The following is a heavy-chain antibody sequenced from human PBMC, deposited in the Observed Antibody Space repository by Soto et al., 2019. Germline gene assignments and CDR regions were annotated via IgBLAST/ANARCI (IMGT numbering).Heavy chain of an antibody. CDR2: INSDGSST. CDR1: GFTLSSYW. V-gene: IGHV3-74*01. CDR3: ARDTRPLYYYDTSGYYSDY. J-gene: IGHJ4*02. D-gene: IGHD3-22*01. Sequence: GGSLRLSCAASGFTLSSYWMHWVRQAPGKGLVWVSHINSDGSSTTYADSVKGRFTISRDNAKNTLYLQMNSLRAEDTAVYYCARDTRPLYYYDTSGYYSDYWGQGTLVTVSS.